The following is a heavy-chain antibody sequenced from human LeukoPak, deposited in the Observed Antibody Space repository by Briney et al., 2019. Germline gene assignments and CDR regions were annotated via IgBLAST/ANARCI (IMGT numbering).Heavy chain of an antibody. V-gene: IGHV1-2*06. CDR2: INPNSGGT. Sequence: ASVKVSCKASGYTFTGYYIHWVRQAPGQGLEWMGRINPNSGGTNYAQEFQGRVTMTRDTSISTAYMELSRLRSDDTAVYYCARDNLLDAFDIWGQGTMVTVSS. J-gene: IGHJ3*02. CDR3: ARDNLLDAFDI. CDR1: GYTFTGYY.